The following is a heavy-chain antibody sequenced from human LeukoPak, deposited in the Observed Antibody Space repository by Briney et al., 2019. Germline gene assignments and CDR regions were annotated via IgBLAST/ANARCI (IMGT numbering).Heavy chain of an antibody. J-gene: IGHJ4*02. V-gene: IGHV3-66*01. CDR3: ARDYYDSSGYYWVKDY. CDR1: GFTVSSNY. Sequence: GGSLRLSCAASGFTVSSNYMSWVRQAPGKGLEWVSVIYSGGSTYYADSVKGRFTISRDNSKNTLYLQMNSLRAEDTAVYYCARDYYDSSGYYWVKDYWGQGTLVTVSS. D-gene: IGHD3-22*01. CDR2: IYSGGST.